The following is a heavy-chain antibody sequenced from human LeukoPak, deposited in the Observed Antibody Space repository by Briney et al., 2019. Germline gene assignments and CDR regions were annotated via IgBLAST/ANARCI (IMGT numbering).Heavy chain of an antibody. CDR3: ARGSRYGSGSYSYYYYYGMDV. CDR2: INHSGST. Sequence: SETLSLTCAVYGGSFSGYYWNWIRQPPGKGLEWIGEINHSGSTNYNPSLKSRVTISVDTSKNQFSLKLSSVTAADTAVYYCARGSRYGSGSYSYYYYYGMDVWGQGTTVTVSS. D-gene: IGHD3-10*01. V-gene: IGHV4-34*01. J-gene: IGHJ6*02. CDR1: GGSFSGYY.